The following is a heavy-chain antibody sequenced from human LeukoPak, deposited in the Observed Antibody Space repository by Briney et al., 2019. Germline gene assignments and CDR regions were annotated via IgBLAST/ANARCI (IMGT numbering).Heavy chain of an antibody. D-gene: IGHD3-22*01. CDR2: INSDGSST. CDR3: ARGSYYYRGYFDY. Sequence: GGSLRLSCAASGFTFSSYWMHWVRQAPGKGLVWVSRINSDGSSTSYADSVKGRFTISRDNAKNTLYLQMNSLRAEDTAVYYCARGSYYYRGYFDYWGQGTLVTVSS. J-gene: IGHJ4*02. V-gene: IGHV3-74*01. CDR1: GFTFSSYW.